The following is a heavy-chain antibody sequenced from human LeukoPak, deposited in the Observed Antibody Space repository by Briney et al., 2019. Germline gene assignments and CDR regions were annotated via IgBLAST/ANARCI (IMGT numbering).Heavy chain of an antibody. CDR2: IDEDGSET. Sequence: TGGSLRLSCAASGFTFSSYWMSWVRQAPGKGLEWVASIDEDGSETNYVDSVTGRFTVSRDHAKNSLFLQMNSLRAEDTAVYYCVRYGRRANDQPFDVWGQGTMVTVSS. CDR3: VRYGRRANDQPFDV. J-gene: IGHJ3*01. V-gene: IGHV3-7*01. D-gene: IGHD1-1*01. CDR1: GFTFSSYW.